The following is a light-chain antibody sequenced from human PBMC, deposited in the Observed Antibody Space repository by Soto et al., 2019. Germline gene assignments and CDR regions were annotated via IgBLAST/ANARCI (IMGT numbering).Light chain of an antibody. J-gene: IGLJ1*01. CDR3: SSYTNINTRACV. CDR2: EVT. CDR1: SSDVGSYNL. Sequence: QSALTQPASVSASPGQSITIPCTGTSSDVGSYNLVSWFQQHPGKAPKLIIYEVTDRPSGVSNRFSGSKSGNTASLTISGLQADEEAEYYCSSYTNINTRACVFGTGTKLTV. V-gene: IGLV2-14*02.